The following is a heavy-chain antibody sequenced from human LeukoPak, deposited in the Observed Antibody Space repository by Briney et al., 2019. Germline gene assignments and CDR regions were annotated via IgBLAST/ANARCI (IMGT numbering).Heavy chain of an antibody. CDR1: GGTFSSYA. V-gene: IGHV1-69*05. Sequence: SVKVSCKASGGTFSSYAISWARQAPGQGLEWMGGIIPIFGTANYAQKFQGRVTITTDESTSTAYMELSSLRSEDTAVYYCARAITIFGVVITYFDYWGQGTLVTVSS. J-gene: IGHJ4*02. CDR3: ARAITIFGVVITYFDY. D-gene: IGHD3-3*01. CDR2: IIPIFGTA.